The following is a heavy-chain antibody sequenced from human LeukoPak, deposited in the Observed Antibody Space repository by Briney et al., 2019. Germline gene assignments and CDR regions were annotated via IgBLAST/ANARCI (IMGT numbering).Heavy chain of an antibody. Sequence: GGSLRLSCAASGFTFSNYWMSWVRQAPGKGLEWVANIKQDGSEKYYVDSVKGRFTISRDNAKNSLYLQMNSLRPEDTAVYYCARDLHCSGGSCYSGLHYWGQGTLVTVSS. J-gene: IGHJ4*02. CDR2: IKQDGSEK. V-gene: IGHV3-7*01. CDR3: ARDLHCSGGSCYSGLHY. CDR1: GFTFSNYW. D-gene: IGHD2-15*01.